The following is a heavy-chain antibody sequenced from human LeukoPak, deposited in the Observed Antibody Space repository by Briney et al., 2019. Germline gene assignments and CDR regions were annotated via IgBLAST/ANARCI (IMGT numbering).Heavy chain of an antibody. J-gene: IGHJ3*02. CDR1: VYTFTNYG. CDR2: ISAYNGNT. Sequence: ASVKVTYKSDVYTFTNYGIYWVGPAPGQGLEWMGWISAYNGNTNYAQKLQGRVTMTTDTSTSTAYMELRSLRSYDTAVYYCARVVGIYYRLGSYRTPTGAFYIWGQGTMVTVSS. D-gene: IGHD3-10*01. CDR3: ARVVGIYYRLGSYRTPTGAFYI. V-gene: IGHV1-18*01.